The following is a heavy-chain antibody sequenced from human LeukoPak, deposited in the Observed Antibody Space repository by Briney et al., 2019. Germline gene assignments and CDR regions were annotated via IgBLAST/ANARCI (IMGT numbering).Heavy chain of an antibody. Sequence: SETLSLTCTVSGGSISSYYWGWIRQPPGKGLEWIGSIYHSGSTYYNPSLKSRVTISVDTSKNQFSLKLSSVTAADTAVYYCAREIYDFWSGYPPYYYYYMDVWGKGTTVTVSS. J-gene: IGHJ6*03. CDR2: IYHSGST. CDR1: GGSISSYY. V-gene: IGHV4-38-2*02. D-gene: IGHD3-3*01. CDR3: AREIYDFWSGYPPYYYYYMDV.